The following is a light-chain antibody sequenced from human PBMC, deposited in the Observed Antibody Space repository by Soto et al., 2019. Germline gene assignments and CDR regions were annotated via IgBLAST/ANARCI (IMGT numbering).Light chain of an antibody. CDR2: KVS. V-gene: IGKV2-30*01. CDR1: PSLVSSDGNTY. Sequence: DVVMTQSPPSLPVTLGQPASISCRSSPSLVSSDGNTYLNWFQQRPGQSPRRLIFKVSNRDSGVPDRVSGSGSGTDFTLKISRVEAEDVAVYYCMQGIHWPYTFGQGTKLEIK. J-gene: IGKJ2*01. CDR3: MQGIHWPYT.